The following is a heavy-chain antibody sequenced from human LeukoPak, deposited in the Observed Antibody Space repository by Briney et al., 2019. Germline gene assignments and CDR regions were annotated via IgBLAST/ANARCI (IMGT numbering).Heavy chain of an antibody. J-gene: IGHJ5*02. Sequence: SETLSLTCTASGGSISTYYWSWIRQPAGKGLEWIGRIYTGGSPNYNPSLKSRVTVSVDTSKNQFSLKLTSVTAADTAVYYCARDLIQPPYNWSTPGAREPWSPSPQ. CDR1: GGSISTYY. CDR3: ARDLIQPPYNWSTP. D-gene: IGHD5-18*01. V-gene: IGHV4-4*07. CDR2: IYTGGSP.